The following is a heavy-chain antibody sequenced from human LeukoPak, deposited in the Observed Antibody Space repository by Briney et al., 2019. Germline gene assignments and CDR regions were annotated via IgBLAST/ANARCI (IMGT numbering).Heavy chain of an antibody. D-gene: IGHD4-17*01. Sequence: PGRSLRLSCAASGFSFEDYAMHWVRQPPGKGLEWVSGVSWNSGNVGYADSVKGRFTISRDNAKNFLYLQMSSLRAEDTALYYCAEAVYGDFQSPVDYWGRGTLVSVAS. J-gene: IGHJ4*02. V-gene: IGHV3-9*01. CDR3: AEAVYGDFQSPVDY. CDR2: VSWNSGNV. CDR1: GFSFEDYA.